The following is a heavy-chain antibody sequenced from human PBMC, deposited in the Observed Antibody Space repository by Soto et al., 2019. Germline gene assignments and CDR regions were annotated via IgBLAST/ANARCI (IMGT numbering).Heavy chain of an antibody. D-gene: IGHD3-3*01. V-gene: IGHV4-59*01. CDR2: IYYSGST. CDR3: ARARWSGYYRNYGMDV. Sequence: QVQLQESGPGLVKPSETLSLTCTVSGGSISSYYWSWIRQPPGNGLEWIGYIYYSGSTNYNPSLKSRVTISVDTSKNQFSLKLSSVTAADTAVYYCARARWSGYYRNYGMDVWGQGTTVTVSS. J-gene: IGHJ6*02. CDR1: GGSISSYY.